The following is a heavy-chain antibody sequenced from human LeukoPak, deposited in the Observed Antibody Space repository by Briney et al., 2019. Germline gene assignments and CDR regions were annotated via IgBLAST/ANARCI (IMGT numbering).Heavy chain of an antibody. CDR3: AKDTIAAGSGVTFDY. CDR2: ISGSGDTT. V-gene: IGHV3-23*01. D-gene: IGHD6-6*01. J-gene: IGHJ4*02. CDR1: GFTFSSYA. Sequence: GGSLRLSCAASGFTFSSYAMSWVRQAPGKGLEWVSVISGSGDTTTYADSVKGRFTISRDNSKNTLYLQMNSLRAEDTAVYYCAKDTIAAGSGVTFDYGGQGTLGTVSS.